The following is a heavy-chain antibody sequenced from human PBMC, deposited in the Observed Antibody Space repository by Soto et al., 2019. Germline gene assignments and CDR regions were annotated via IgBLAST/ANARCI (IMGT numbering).Heavy chain of an antibody. V-gene: IGHV1-2*04. Sequence: QVQLVQSGAEVKKPGASVKVSCKASGYTFTGYYMHWVRQAPGQGLEWMGWINPNSGGTNYAQKFQGWVTMTRDTSISTAYMELSRLRSYDTAVYYCARGLNSGSYFLLETEGNFDYWGQGTLVTVSS. CDR3: ARGLNSGSYFLLETEGNFDY. CDR1: GYTFTGYY. CDR2: INPNSGGT. J-gene: IGHJ4*02. D-gene: IGHD1-26*01.